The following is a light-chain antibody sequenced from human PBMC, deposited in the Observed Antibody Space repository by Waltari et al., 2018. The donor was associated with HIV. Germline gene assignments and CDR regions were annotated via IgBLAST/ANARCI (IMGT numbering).Light chain of an antibody. J-gene: IGKJ4*01. CDR3: QQYYSTPLT. CDR2: WAS. V-gene: IGKV4-1*01. CDR1: QSVLYSSNNKHY. Sequence: DIVMTQSPDSLAVSMGERATINCKSSQSVLYSSNNKHYLAWYQQQPGQPPKLLIYWASTRESGVPDRFCGSGSGTDFTLTISSLQAEDVAVYYCQQYYSTPLTFGGGTKVEIK.